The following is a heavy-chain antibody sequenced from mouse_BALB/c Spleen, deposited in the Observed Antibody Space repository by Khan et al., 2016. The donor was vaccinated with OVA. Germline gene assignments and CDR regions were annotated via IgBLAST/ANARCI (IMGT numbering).Heavy chain of an antibody. V-gene: IGHV1-31*01. CDR2: IDPFNGGS. Sequence: VQLKQSGPELMKPGASVKISCKSSGYSFTSYYIHWVKQSHGKTLEWIRYIDPFNGGSTYNQKFKGKATLTVDKSSSTAYMYLSSLTSEDSAVYYCARHGSTSWFAYWGQGTLVTVSA. CDR1: GYSFTSYY. CDR3: ARHGSTSWFAY. J-gene: IGHJ3*01. D-gene: IGHD1-1*01.